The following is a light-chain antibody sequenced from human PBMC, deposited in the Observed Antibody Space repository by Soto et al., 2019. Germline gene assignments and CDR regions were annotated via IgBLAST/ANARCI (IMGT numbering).Light chain of an antibody. CDR3: QVWDSSSDPNYV. CDR2: YDS. V-gene: IGLV3-21*04. J-gene: IGLJ1*01. CDR1: NNGSKS. Sequence: SYELNQPPSVSVAPGKTARITCGGKNNGSKSVHWYQQKPGQAPVLVIYYDSDRPSGIPERFSGSNSGNTATLTISRVEAGDEADYYCQVWDSSSDPNYVFGTGTKVTVL.